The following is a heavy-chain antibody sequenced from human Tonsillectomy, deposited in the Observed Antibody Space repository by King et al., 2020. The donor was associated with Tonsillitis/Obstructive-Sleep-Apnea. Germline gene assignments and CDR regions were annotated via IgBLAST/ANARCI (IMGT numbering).Heavy chain of an antibody. CDR2: ISYDGSNK. CDR3: ARGHLGRSTGGSSFDY. Sequence: VQLVESGGGVVQPGRSLRLSCAASGFTFSSYAMHWVRQAPGKGLEWVAVISYDGSNKYYGDSVKGRFTISRDNSKNTVFLQMNSVRAEDTAVYYCARGHLGRSTGGSSFDYWGQGTLVTVSS. CDR1: GFTFSSYA. V-gene: IGHV3-30*04. D-gene: IGHD6-13*01. J-gene: IGHJ4*02.